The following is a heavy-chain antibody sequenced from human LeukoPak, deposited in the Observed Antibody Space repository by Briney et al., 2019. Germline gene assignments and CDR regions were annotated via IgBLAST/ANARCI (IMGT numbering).Heavy chain of an antibody. CDR2: ISSSSSSTI. J-gene: IGHJ6*03. CDR1: GFTFSSYS. V-gene: IGHV3-48*01. Sequence: GGSLRLSCAASGFTFSSYSMNWVRQAPGKGLEWVSYISSSSSSTIYYADSVKGRFTISRDNAKNSLYLQMNSLRAEDTAVYYCARGGILWFGTPDYYYMDVWGKGTTVTVSS. D-gene: IGHD3-10*01. CDR3: ARGGILWFGTPDYYYMDV.